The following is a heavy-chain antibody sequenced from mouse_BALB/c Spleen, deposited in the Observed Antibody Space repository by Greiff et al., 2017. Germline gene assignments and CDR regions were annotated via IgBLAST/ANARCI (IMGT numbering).Heavy chain of an antibody. CDR2: IYPGSGST. V-gene: IGHV1-55*01. CDR3: ARLGSDY. Sequence: QVQLQQPGAELVKPGTSVKLSCKASGYNFTSYWINWVKLRPGQGLEWIGDIYPGSGSTNYNEKFKSKATLTVDTSSSTAYMQLSSLASEDSALYYCARLGSDYWGQGTTLTVSS. CDR1: GYNFTSYW. J-gene: IGHJ2*01. D-gene: IGHD4-1*01.